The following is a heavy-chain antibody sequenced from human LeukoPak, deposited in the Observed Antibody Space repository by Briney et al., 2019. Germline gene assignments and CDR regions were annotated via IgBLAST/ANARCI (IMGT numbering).Heavy chain of an antibody. J-gene: IGHJ4*02. Sequence: GGSLRLSCAASGFIFSIYAMTWVRQAPGKGLEWVSNISGRGTSINYAVSVKGRFSISRDNSKNTLYLQMNSLRDEDTAVYYCVRNDTSGVGLDYWGQGSLVTVSS. V-gene: IGHV3-23*01. CDR1: GFIFSIYA. CDR2: ISGRGTSI. D-gene: IGHD3-3*01. CDR3: VRNDTSGVGLDY.